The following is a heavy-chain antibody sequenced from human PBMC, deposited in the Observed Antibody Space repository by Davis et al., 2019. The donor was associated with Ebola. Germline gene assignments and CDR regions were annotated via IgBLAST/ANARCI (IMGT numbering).Heavy chain of an antibody. CDR3: ARGPMNTVVVAATLMYYFDY. D-gene: IGHD2-15*01. V-gene: IGHV6-1*01. CDR2: TYYRSKWYN. J-gene: IGHJ4*02. Sequence: HSQTLSLTCAISGDSVSSNSAAWNWIRQSPSRGLEWLGRTYYRSKWYNDYAVSVKSRITINPDTSKNQFSLQLNSVTPEDTAVYYCARGPMNTVVVAATLMYYFDYWGQGTLVTVSS. CDR1: GDSVSSNSAA.